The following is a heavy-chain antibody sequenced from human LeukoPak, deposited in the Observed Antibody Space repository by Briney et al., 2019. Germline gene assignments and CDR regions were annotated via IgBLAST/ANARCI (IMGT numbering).Heavy chain of an antibody. Sequence: GGSLRLSCAASGFTFSSYSMNWVRQAPGKGVEWVSSISSSSSYIYYADSVKGRFTISRDNAKNSLYLQMNSLRAEDTAVYYCARSGTVTTLDYWGQGTLVTVSS. CDR2: ISSSSSYI. V-gene: IGHV3-21*01. CDR1: GFTFSSYS. D-gene: IGHD4-17*01. J-gene: IGHJ4*02. CDR3: ARSGTVTTLDY.